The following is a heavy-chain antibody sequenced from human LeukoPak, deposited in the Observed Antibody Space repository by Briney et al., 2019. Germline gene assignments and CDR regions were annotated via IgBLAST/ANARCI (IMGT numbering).Heavy chain of an antibody. CDR3: ARGDYGGNLPDY. Sequence: SETLSLTCTVSGGSISSSSYYWGWIRQPPGKGLEWIGYIYYSGSTYYNPSLKSRVTISVDTSKNQFSLKLSSVTAADTAVYYCARGDYGGNLPDYWGQGTLVTVSS. D-gene: IGHD4-23*01. J-gene: IGHJ4*02. CDR1: GGSISSSSYY. V-gene: IGHV4-39*07. CDR2: IYYSGST.